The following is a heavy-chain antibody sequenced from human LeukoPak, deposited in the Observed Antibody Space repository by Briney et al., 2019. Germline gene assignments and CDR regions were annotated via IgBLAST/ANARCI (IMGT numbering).Heavy chain of an antibody. CDR1: GGSFSGYY. D-gene: IGHD1-7*01. Sequence: NPSETLSLTCAVYGGSFSGYYWSWIRQPPGKGLEWIGEINHSGSTSYNPSLKSRVTISVDTSKNQFSLKLSSVTAADTAVYYCASASKLLPYYYYYMDVWGKGTTVTVSS. CDR2: INHSGST. V-gene: IGHV4-34*01. J-gene: IGHJ6*03. CDR3: ASASKLLPYYYYYMDV.